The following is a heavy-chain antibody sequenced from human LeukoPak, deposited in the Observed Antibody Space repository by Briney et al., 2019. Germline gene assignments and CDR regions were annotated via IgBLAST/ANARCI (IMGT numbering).Heavy chain of an antibody. Sequence: ASVKVSCKASGGTFSSYAISWVRQAPGQGLEWMGWISAYNGNTNYAQKLQGRVTMTTDTSTSTAYMELRSLRSDDTAVYYCARLQLLSLDYWGQGTLVTVSS. D-gene: IGHD2/OR15-2a*01. CDR1: GGTFSSYA. V-gene: IGHV1-18*01. CDR2: ISAYNGNT. CDR3: ARLQLLSLDY. J-gene: IGHJ4*02.